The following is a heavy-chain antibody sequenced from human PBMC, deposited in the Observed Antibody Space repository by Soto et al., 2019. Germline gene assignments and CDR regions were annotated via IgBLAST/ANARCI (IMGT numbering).Heavy chain of an antibody. CDR3: ARALRFLEWSL. D-gene: IGHD3-3*01. CDR1: GGSISSGDYY. J-gene: IGHJ4*02. V-gene: IGHV4-30-4*01. Sequence: PSETLSLTCTVSGGSISSGDYYWSWIRQPPGKGLEWIGYIYYSGSTYYNPSLKSRVTISVDTSKNQFSLKLSSVTAADTAVYYCARALRFLEWSLWGQGTLVTVSS. CDR2: IYYSGST.